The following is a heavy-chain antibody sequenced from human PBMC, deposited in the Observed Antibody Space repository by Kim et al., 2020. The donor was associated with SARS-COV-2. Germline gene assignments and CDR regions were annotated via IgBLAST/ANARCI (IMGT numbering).Heavy chain of an antibody. Sequence: SETLSLTCTVSGGSISSYYWSWIRQPPGKGLEWIGYTYYSGSTNYNPSLKSRVTISVDTSKNQFSLKLSSVTAADTAVYYCARAAIFGTWDYWGQGTLVTVSS. D-gene: IGHD3-3*01. CDR3: ARAAIFGTWDY. V-gene: IGHV4-59*01. CDR1: GGSISSYY. CDR2: TYYSGST. J-gene: IGHJ4*02.